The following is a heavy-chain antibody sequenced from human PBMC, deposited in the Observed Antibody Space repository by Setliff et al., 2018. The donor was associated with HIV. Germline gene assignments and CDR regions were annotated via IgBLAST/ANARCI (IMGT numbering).Heavy chain of an antibody. CDR3: ARGSESLTYFDN. CDR1: GFSLSPRGMS. Sequence: SGPTLVNPTQTLTLTCTFSGFSLSPRGMSVSWIRQPPGKALEWLARIDWDDAKYYSTSLKTRLTISKDTSKNQVVLTMTNMDPVDTATYHCARGSESLTYFDNLGPGTLVTVSS. D-gene: IGHD3-10*01. CDR2: IDWDDAK. J-gene: IGHJ4*02. V-gene: IGHV2-70*11.